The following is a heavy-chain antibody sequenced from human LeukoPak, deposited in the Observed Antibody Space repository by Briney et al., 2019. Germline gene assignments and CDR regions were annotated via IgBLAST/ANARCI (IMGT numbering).Heavy chain of an antibody. D-gene: IGHD2-15*01. CDR1: GSTFSSYS. CDR2: ISSSSYI. Sequence: GGSLRLSCAASGSTFSSYSMNWVRQAPGKGLEWVSSISSSSYIYYADSVKGRFTISRDNAKNSLYLQMNSLRAEDTAVYYCARDPWEDIVVVVAATPDYWGQGTLVTVSS. V-gene: IGHV3-21*01. J-gene: IGHJ4*02. CDR3: ARDPWEDIVVVVAATPDY.